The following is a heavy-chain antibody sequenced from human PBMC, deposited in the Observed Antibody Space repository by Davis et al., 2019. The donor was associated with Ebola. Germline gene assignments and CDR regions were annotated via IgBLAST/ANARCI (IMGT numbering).Heavy chain of an antibody. CDR1: GFTFRSYW. V-gene: IGHV3-23*01. J-gene: IGHJ4*02. Sequence: GESLKISCAASGFTFRSYWMSWVRQSPGKGLEWVSSFIDSSGATYYADSVKGRFTVSRDNSKNTLYLHMNSLRVEDTAVYYCAKRWQVRYFGYWGQGTLVTVSS. CDR3: AKRWQVRYFGY. D-gene: IGHD4-23*01. CDR2: FIDSSGAT.